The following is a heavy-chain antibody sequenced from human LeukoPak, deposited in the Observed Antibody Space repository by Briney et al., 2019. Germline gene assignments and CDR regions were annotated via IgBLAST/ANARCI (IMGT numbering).Heavy chain of an antibody. D-gene: IGHD3-10*01. CDR3: ARHTYYYGSGSYLYAFDI. J-gene: IGHJ3*02. Sequence: SETLSLTCTVSGGSISSYYWSWIRQPPGKGLEWIGYIYYSGSTNYNPSLKSRVTLSVDTSKNQFSLKLSSVTAADTAVYYCARHTYYYGSGSYLYAFDIWGQGTMVTVSS. CDR1: GGSISSYY. CDR2: IYYSGST. V-gene: IGHV4-59*08.